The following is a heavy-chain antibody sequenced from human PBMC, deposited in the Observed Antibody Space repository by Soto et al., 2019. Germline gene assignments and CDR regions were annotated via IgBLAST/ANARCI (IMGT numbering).Heavy chain of an antibody. Sequence: QPSETLSLTCAVYGGSFSGYYWSWIRQAPGKGLEWVSGIGGSGSATYHTHSVKGRFTISRDNSKNTLFLQMNSLRVEDTAVYYCAKRGLGYYIGPFDSWGQGTLVTVSS. CDR2: IGGSGSAT. D-gene: IGHD3-3*01. V-gene: IGHV3-23*01. J-gene: IGHJ4*01. CDR1: GGSFSGYY. CDR3: AKRGLGYYIGPFDS.